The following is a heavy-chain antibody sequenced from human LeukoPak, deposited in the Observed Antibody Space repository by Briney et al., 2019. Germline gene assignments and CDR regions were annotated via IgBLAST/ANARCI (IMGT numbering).Heavy chain of an antibody. CDR2: ISSSSNYI. CDR3: ARGGNSRGFDY. Sequence: TGGSLRLSCAASGFTFSSYSMNWVRQAPGKGLEWVSSISSSSNYIYYADSVKGRLTISRDNAKNSLYLQMNSLRAEDTAVYYCARGGNSRGFDYWGQGTLVTVSS. J-gene: IGHJ4*02. V-gene: IGHV3-21*01. CDR1: GFTFSSYS. D-gene: IGHD4-23*01.